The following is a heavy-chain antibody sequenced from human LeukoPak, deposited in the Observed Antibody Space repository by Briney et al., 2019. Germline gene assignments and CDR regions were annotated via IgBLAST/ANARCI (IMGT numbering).Heavy chain of an antibody. CDR1: GGSISSGGYF. CDR3: ARVSGTVGALFDY. D-gene: IGHD1-26*01. J-gene: IGHJ4*02. V-gene: IGHV4-31*03. CDR2: IYYSGST. Sequence: PSETLSLTCTVSGGSISSGGYFWSWIRQHPGKGLEWIGYIYYSGSTYYNPSLKSRATISVDTSKNQFSLKLSSVTAADTAVYYCARVSGTVGALFDYWGQGTLGTGSS.